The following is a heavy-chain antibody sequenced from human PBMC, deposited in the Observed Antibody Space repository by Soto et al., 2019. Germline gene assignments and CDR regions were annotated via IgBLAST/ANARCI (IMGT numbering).Heavy chain of an antibody. J-gene: IGHJ5*02. CDR2: IRHNGDT. V-gene: IGHV4-34*01. CDR3: AGGPDYGDYDA. D-gene: IGHD4-17*01. Sequence: QVQLRQWGAGLLKPSETLSLTCVVSGGSFTDYKWTWIRQSPEKGLEWIGEIRHNGDTDSKPSLRSRRTMSLDTSKNQCSLHLSSVTSADTAVYFCAGGPDYGDYDAWGQGTLVTVSS. CDR1: GGSFTDYK.